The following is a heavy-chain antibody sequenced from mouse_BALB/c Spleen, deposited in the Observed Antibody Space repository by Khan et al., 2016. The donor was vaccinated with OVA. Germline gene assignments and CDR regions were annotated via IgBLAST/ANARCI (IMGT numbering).Heavy chain of an antibody. J-gene: IGHJ1*01. V-gene: IGHV1-74*01. CDR2: IHPSDSDT. CDR3: ARGGTTSYWYFDV. Sequence: QVQLQQTGEEGGRPGASVKLSCKASGYSFTSYWMNWMKQRPGQGLEWIGIIHPSDSDTRLNQKFKDKATLTVDKSSTTAYMQFSSPTSEDSAVXYGARGGTTSYWYFDVWGAGTTVTVSS. CDR1: GYSFTSYW. D-gene: IGHD2-14*01.